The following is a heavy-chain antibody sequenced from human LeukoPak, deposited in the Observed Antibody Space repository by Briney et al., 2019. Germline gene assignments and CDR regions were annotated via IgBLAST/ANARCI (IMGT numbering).Heavy chain of an antibody. D-gene: IGHD3-22*01. J-gene: IGHJ6*02. CDR2: IKQDGSEK. CDR1: GFTFSSYW. CDR3: ARDDSSGYYLNYYYYGMDV. V-gene: IGHV3-7*03. Sequence: PGGSLRLSCAASGFTFSSYWMSWVRQAPGKGLEWVANIKQDGSEKYYVDSVKGRFTISRDNAKNSLYLQMNSLRAEDTAVYYCARDDSSGYYLNYYYYGMDVWGQGTTVTVSS.